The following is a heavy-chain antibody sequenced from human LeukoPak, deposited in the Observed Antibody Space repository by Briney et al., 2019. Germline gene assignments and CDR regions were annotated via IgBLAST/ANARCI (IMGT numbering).Heavy chain of an antibody. J-gene: IGHJ4*02. V-gene: IGHV3-21*01. CDR2: ISVRSNYR. CDR1: GYTFSDFS. CDR3: VRLRRNSDRSGYYYYYDY. Sequence: GGSLRLSCAASGYTFSDFSVNWVRQAPGKGLEWVSSISVRSNYRYYADSVRGRFTISRDDTRDSLFLQMNSLRAEDTAVYFCVRLRRNSDRSGYYYYYDYWGQGTLVTVSS. D-gene: IGHD3-22*01.